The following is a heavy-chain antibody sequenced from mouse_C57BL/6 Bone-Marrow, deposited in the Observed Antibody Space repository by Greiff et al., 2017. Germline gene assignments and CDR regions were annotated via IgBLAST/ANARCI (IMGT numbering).Heavy chain of an antibody. CDR1: GFNIKDDY. CDR3: TFITTVVATNFDY. CDR2: IDPENGDT. J-gene: IGHJ2*01. V-gene: IGHV14-4*01. Sequence: VQLQQSGAELVRPGASVKLSCTASGFNIKDDYMHWVKQRPEQGLEWIGWIDPENGDTEYASKFQGKATITADTSSNTAYLQLSSLTSEDTAVYYCTFITTVVATNFDYWGQGTTLTGSS. D-gene: IGHD1-1*01.